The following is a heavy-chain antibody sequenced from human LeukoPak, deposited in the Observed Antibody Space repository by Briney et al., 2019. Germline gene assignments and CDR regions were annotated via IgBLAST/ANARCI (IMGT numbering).Heavy chain of an antibody. J-gene: IGHJ4*02. CDR3: AKDAYYYGSGIHDY. V-gene: IGHV3-23*01. D-gene: IGHD3-10*01. CDR1: GFTSSSYA. CDR2: ISGSGGST. Sequence: RPGGSLRLSCAASGFTSSSYAMSWVRQAPGKGLEWVSAISGSGGSTYYADSVKGRFTISRDNSKNTLYLQMNSLRAEDTAVYYYAKDAYYYGSGIHDYWGQGTLVTVS.